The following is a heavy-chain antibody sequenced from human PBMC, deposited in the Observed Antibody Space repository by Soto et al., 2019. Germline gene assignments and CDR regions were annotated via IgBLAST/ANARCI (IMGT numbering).Heavy chain of an antibody. CDR2: INHSGST. CDR1: GGSFSGYY. V-gene: IGHV4-34*01. CDR3: ARGGGAGFPHFDL. D-gene: IGHD2-21*01. Sequence: QVQLQQWGAGLLKPSETLSLTCAVYGGSFSGYYWSWIRQPPGKGLEWIGEINHSGSTNYNPSLQRRVTISVDTSKNQFSLKLSSVTAADTAVYYCARGGGAGFPHFDLWGRGTLVTVSS. J-gene: IGHJ2*01.